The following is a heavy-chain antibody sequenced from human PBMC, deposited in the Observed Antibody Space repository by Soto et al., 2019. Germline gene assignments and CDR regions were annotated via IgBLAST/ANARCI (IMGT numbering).Heavy chain of an antibody. CDR3: VKERSGHSYADS. CDR2: ISGSGDRT. J-gene: IGHJ4*02. D-gene: IGHD5-18*01. CDR1: GFTFSNYA. V-gene: IGHV3-23*01. Sequence: EVQLLEYGGGLVQPGWSLRLSCAASGFTFSNYAMSWLRQPPGKGLEWVSAISGSGDRTYYADSVKGRFTISRDNSKNTLYLQMNSLRAEDSAVYYCVKERSGHSYADSWGQGTLVTVSS.